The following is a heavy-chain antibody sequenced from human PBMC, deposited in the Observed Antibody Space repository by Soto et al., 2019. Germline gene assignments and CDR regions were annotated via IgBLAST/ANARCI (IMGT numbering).Heavy chain of an antibody. D-gene: IGHD3-3*02. Sequence: QVQLVQSGAEVKKPGSSVTVSCKASGGTFGNSAISWVRQAPGQGLEWMGGIIPIFPTPDYAQKFQGRVXXXXXXXXXXXXXXXXXXXXXXXXXXXXXXXXXXXQLGGNYYYGIDVWGQGTTVTVSS. CDR3: XXXXXXXQLGGNYYYGIDV. J-gene: IGHJ6*02. V-gene: IGHV1-69*05. CDR2: IIPIFPTP. CDR1: GGTFGNSA.